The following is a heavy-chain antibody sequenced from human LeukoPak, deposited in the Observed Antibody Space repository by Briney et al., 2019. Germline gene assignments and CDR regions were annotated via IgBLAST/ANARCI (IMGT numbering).Heavy chain of an antibody. CDR2: ISGSGGST. Sequence: GGSLRLSCAASGFTFSSYAMSWVRQAPGKGLEWVSAISGSGGSTYYADSVKGRFTISRGNSKNTLYLQMNSLRAEDTAVYYCAKDLENYYIVVVPAAMAGGFDYWGQGTLVTVSS. CDR1: GFTFSSYA. V-gene: IGHV3-23*01. J-gene: IGHJ4*02. D-gene: IGHD2-2*01. CDR3: AKDLENYYIVVVPAAMAGGFDY.